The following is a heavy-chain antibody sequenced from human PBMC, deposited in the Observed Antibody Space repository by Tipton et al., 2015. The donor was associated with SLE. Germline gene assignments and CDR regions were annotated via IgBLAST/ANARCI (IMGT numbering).Heavy chain of an antibody. CDR3: ARGESNGYFAY. J-gene: IGHJ4*02. D-gene: IGHD3-22*01. CDR2: INHSGST. Sequence: TLSLTCAVYGGSFSGYYWSWIRQPPGKGLEWIGEINHSGSTNYNPSLKSRVTISVDTSKNQFSLKLSSVTAADTAVYYCARGESNGYFAYWGQGTLVTVSS. CDR1: GGSFSGYY. V-gene: IGHV4-34*01.